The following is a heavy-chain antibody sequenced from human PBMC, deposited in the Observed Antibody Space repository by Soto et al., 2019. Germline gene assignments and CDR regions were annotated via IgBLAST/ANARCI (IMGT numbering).Heavy chain of an antibody. CDR3: ARGGSVYARPIDY. CDR1: GFTFSSYA. J-gene: IGHJ4*02. V-gene: IGHV3-30-3*01. Sequence: GGSLRLSCAASGFTFSSYAMHWVRQAPGKGLEWVAVISYDGSNKYYADSVKGRFTISRDNSKNTLYLQMNSLRAEDTAVYYCARGGSVYARPIDYWGQGTLVTVSS. CDR2: ISYDGSNK. D-gene: IGHD2-8*01.